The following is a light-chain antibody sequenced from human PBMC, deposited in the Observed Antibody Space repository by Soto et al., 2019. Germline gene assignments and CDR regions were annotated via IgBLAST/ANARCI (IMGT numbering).Light chain of an antibody. CDR2: DAF. J-gene: IGKJ1*01. Sequence: DIQMTQSPPTLSASVGDRVTITCRASQIVDNWLAWYQQKPGKAPELLIYDAFSLKSGVSSRFSGSRSGTEFALTISSLQPDDSATYYCQQYDSPPPTFGQGTKVDIK. CDR1: QIVDNW. V-gene: IGKV1-5*01. CDR3: QQYDSPPPT.